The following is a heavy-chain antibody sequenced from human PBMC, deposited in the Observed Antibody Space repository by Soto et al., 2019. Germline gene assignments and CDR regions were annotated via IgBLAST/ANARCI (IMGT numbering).Heavy chain of an antibody. CDR2: INAGNGNT. CDR3: ATLILPYCSSTSCLTLESFQH. D-gene: IGHD2-2*01. Sequence: QVQLVQSGAEVKKPGASVKVSCKASGYTLTSYAMHWVRQAPGQRLEWMGWINAGNGNTKYSQKFQGRVTITRDTSASTAYMVLSSLRSEDTAVYYCATLILPYCSSTSCLTLESFQHWGQGTLVTVSS. CDR1: GYTLTSYA. J-gene: IGHJ1*01. V-gene: IGHV1-3*01.